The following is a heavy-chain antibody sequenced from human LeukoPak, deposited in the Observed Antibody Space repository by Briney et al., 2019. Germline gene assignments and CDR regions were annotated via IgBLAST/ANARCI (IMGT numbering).Heavy chain of an antibody. J-gene: IGHJ4*02. CDR1: GFTFSSYS. D-gene: IGHD5-18*01. V-gene: IGHV3-64*01. Sequence: GGSLRLSCAASGFTFSSYSMKWVRQAPGKGLEYVSAISSNGGSTYYANSVKGRFTISRDNSKNTLYLQMNSLRAEDTAVYYCAKDPRDHSYGWSWRYFDYWGQGTLVTVSS. CDR3: AKDPRDHSYGWSWRYFDY. CDR2: ISSNGGST.